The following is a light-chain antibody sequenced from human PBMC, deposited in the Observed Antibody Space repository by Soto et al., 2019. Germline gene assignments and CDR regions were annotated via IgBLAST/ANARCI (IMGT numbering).Light chain of an antibody. V-gene: IGKV3-15*01. CDR1: QPVSSH. J-gene: IGKJ2*01. CDR2: AAS. CDR3: QQYNRWPFP. Sequence: EILMTQSPATLSVSPGERATLSCRANQPVSSHLAWYQHKPGQAPRLLIHAASTRAPGVPVRFSGSGSGTEFTLTISSLQSEDFAVYYCQQYNRWPFPFGQGTKVEIK.